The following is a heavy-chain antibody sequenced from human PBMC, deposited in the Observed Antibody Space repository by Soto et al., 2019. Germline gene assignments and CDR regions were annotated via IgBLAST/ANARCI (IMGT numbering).Heavy chain of an antibody. J-gene: IGHJ4*02. Sequence: PSETLSLTCTVSGGSISSYYWSWIRQPPGKGLEWIGYIYYSGSTNYNPSLKSRVTISVDTSKNQFSLKLSSVTAADTAVYYCARHGMPNGGYDSYFDYWGQGTLVTVSS. CDR1: GGSISSYY. V-gene: IGHV4-59*08. D-gene: IGHD5-18*01. CDR3: ARHGMPNGGYDSYFDY. CDR2: IYYSGST.